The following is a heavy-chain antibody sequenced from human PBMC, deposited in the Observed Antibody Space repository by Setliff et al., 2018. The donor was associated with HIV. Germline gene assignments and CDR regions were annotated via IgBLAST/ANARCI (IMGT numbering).Heavy chain of an antibody. CDR2: IYYSGST. CDR3: ARHDGMKAARRYNNDYMDV. V-gene: IGHV4-38-2*01. J-gene: IGHJ6*03. CDR1: GYSVSSGYY. D-gene: IGHD6-6*01. Sequence: PSETLSLTCAVSGYSVSSGYYWGWIRQPPGKGLEWIASIYYSGSTYYAPSLKSRVTISVDTSKNQFSLKLTSVTAADTAVYYCARHDGMKAARRYNNDYMDVWGKGTTVTVSS.